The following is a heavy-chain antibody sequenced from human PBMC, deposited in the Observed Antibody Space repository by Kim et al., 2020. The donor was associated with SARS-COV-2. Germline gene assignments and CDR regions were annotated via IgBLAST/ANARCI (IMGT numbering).Heavy chain of an antibody. J-gene: IGHJ4*02. CDR2: ISDSGTT. CDR3: ANSRSGGYLVTTISFDY. Sequence: SETLSLTCTVSGGSINTRGSFWSWVRQPPGKGLEWIGYISDSGTTDYNPSLKSRLSISVDTSKNQFSLRLSSVTAADTAMYYCANSRSGGYLVTTISFDYWGQGTLVTVSS. D-gene: IGHD5-12*01. V-gene: IGHV4-31*03. CDR1: GGSINTRGSF.